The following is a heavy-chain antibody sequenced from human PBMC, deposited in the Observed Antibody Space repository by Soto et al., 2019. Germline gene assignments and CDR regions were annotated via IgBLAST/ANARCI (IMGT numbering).Heavy chain of an antibody. CDR2: INHRGST. CDR1: GGSFSGYY. J-gene: IGHJ6*02. Sequence: SETLSLTCAVYGGSFSGYYWSWIRQPPGKGLEWIGEINHRGSTIYNPSLKSRVTISVDTSKNQFSLKLNAVTAADTAVYYCARDLWGYCGTDCYPLDVWGQGTTVTVSS. CDR3: ARDLWGYCGTDCYPLDV. D-gene: IGHD2-21*02. V-gene: IGHV4-34*01.